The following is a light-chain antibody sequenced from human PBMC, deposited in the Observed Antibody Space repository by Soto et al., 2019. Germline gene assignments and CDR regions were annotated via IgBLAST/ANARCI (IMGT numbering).Light chain of an antibody. CDR2: GAS. CDR3: QQCNDWPLIT. Sequence: EIVMTQSPATLSXSXXXXXXXXXRXXQSVNSYLAWYQQRPGQAPRLLIYGASTRATGVPARFSGSGSGTEFTLTISSLQSEDFAVYYCQQCNDWPLITFGQGPRLEAK. V-gene: IGKV3-15*01. J-gene: IGKJ5*01. CDR1: QSVNSY.